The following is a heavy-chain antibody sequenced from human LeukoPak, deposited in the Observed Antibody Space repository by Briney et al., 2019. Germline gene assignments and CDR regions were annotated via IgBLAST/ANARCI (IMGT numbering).Heavy chain of an antibody. CDR1: GFTFSTYW. Sequence: GGSLRLSCAASGFTFSTYWMSWVRQAPGKGLEWVANIKQDGGEKYYVDSVKGRFTISRDNAKNSLSLQMNSLRTDDTAVYYCARDLGIDRFDPWGQGTLVTVSS. CDR2: IKQDGGEK. V-gene: IGHV3-7*01. D-gene: IGHD7-27*01. CDR3: ARDLGIDRFDP. J-gene: IGHJ5*02.